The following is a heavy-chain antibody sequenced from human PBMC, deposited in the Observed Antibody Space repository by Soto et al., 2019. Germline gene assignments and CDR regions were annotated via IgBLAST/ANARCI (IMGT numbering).Heavy chain of an antibody. D-gene: IGHD3-3*01. J-gene: IGHJ4*02. Sequence: QVQLVESGGGVVQPGRSLRLSCAASGFTFSSYGMHWVRQAPGKGLEWVAVISYDGSNKYYADSVKGRFTISRDNSKNTLYLQMNSMRAEDTAVYYCARCITIFGVVTPPGYWGQGTLVTVSS. CDR1: GFTFSSYG. CDR2: ISYDGSNK. CDR3: ARCITIFGVVTPPGY. V-gene: IGHV3-30*03.